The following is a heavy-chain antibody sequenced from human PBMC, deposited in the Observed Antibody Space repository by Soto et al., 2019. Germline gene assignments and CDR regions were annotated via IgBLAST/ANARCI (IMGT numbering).Heavy chain of an antibody. Sequence: QVQLQESGPGLVKPSQTLSLTCTVSGGSISSGDYYWSWIRQPPGKGLEWIGYIYYSGSTYYNPSLKSRVTTSVDTSKNQFSLKLSSVTAADTAVYYCASYYDSSGYYDGNWFDPWGQGTLVTVSS. CDR3: ASYYDSSGYYDGNWFDP. CDR2: IYYSGST. D-gene: IGHD3-22*01. J-gene: IGHJ5*02. CDR1: GGSISSGDYY. V-gene: IGHV4-30-4*01.